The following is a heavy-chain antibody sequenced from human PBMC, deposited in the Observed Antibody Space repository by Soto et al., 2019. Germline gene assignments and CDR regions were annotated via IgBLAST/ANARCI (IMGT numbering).Heavy chain of an antibody. V-gene: IGHV4-30-2*01. D-gene: IGHD3-22*01. CDR1: GGSISSGGYS. CDR2: IYHSGST. Sequence: PSETLSLTCAVSGGSISSGGYSWSWIRQPPGKGLEWIGYIYHSGSTYYNPSLKSRVTISVDRSKNQFSLKLSSVTAADTAVYYCARQASGYYYGWFDPRGQGTLVTVSS. CDR3: ARQASGYYYGWFDP. J-gene: IGHJ5*02.